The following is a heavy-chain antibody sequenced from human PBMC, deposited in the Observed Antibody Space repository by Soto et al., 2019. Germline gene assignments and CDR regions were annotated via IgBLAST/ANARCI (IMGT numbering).Heavy chain of an antibody. CDR1: GGSISSSSYY. Sequence: SETLSLTCTVSGGSISSSSYYWGWIRQPPGKGLEWIGSIYYSGSTYYNPSLKSRVTISVDTSKNQFSLKLSSVTAADTAVYYCASQDYGSGSYGFDPWGQGTLVTVSS. CDR3: ASQDYGSGSYGFDP. V-gene: IGHV4-39*01. CDR2: IYYSGST. J-gene: IGHJ5*02. D-gene: IGHD3-10*01.